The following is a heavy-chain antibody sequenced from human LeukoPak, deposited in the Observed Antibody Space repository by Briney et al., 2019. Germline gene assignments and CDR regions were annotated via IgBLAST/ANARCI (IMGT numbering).Heavy chain of an antibody. CDR2: IYYSGST. CDR3: ARDSVAGTFDY. J-gene: IGHJ4*02. CDR1: GGSISSYY. Sequence: PSETLSLTCTVPGGSISSYYWSWIRQPPGKGLEWIGYIYYSGSTNYNPSLKSRVTISVDTSKNQFSLKLSSVTAADTAVYYCARDSVAGTFDYWGQGTLVTVSS. V-gene: IGHV4-59*01. D-gene: IGHD6-19*01.